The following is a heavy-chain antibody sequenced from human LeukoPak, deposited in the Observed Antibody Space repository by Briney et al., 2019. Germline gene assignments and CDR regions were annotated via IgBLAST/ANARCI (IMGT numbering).Heavy chain of an antibody. D-gene: IGHD1-1*01. Sequence: ASVKVSCKASGGTFSSYAISWVRQAPGQGLEWMGGIIPIFGTANYAQKFQGRVTITADESTSTAYMGLSSLRSEDTAVYYCARDSPERYYGMDVWGQGTTVTVSS. CDR2: IIPIFGTA. V-gene: IGHV1-69*13. CDR1: GGTFSSYA. CDR3: ARDSPERYYGMDV. J-gene: IGHJ6*02.